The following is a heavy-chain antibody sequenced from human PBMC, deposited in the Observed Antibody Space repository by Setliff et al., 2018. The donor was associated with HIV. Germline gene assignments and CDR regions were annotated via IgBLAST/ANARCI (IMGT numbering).Heavy chain of an antibody. J-gene: IGHJ4*02. D-gene: IGHD5-18*01. CDR2: VSNDGNQ. CDR3: ARADTAMGSAGFDY. V-gene: IGHV3-30*04. Sequence: LRLSCATSGFNFSPYAMHWVRQSPGKGLEWVAVVSNDGNQYYAGSVKGRFTISRDNSKSTVSLQMNSLRAEDTALYYCARADTAMGSAGFDYWGQGTLVTVSS. CDR1: GFNFSPYA.